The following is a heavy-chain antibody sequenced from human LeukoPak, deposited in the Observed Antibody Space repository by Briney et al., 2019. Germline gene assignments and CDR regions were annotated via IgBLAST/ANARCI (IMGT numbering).Heavy chain of an antibody. CDR3: ARRKHTRFLYSSSPYYFDY. Sequence: SETLSLTCAVYGGSFSGYYWSWIRQPPGKGLEWIGEINHSGSTNYNPSLKSRVTISVDTSKNQFSLKLSSVTAADTAVYYCARRKHTRFLYSSSPYYFDYWGQGTLVTVSS. CDR2: INHSGST. D-gene: IGHD6-13*01. J-gene: IGHJ4*02. CDR1: GGSFSGYY. V-gene: IGHV4-34*01.